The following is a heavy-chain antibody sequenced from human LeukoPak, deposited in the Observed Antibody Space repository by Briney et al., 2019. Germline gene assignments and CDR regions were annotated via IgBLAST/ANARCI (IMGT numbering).Heavy chain of an antibody. V-gene: IGHV3-23*05. J-gene: IGHJ6*03. D-gene: IGHD1-1*01. CDR3: AKRGNPTVGHHYLDV. CDR2: IRHSDSNT. CDR1: GFTFSSSD. Sequence: GGSLRLSCAASGFTFSSSDMSWVRQAPGSALEWVSSIRHSDSNTYYADSVMGRFTISRDNSKNTLYLPMTSLSAEDTAVYYCAKRGNPTVGHHYLDVWGKGTTVSVSS.